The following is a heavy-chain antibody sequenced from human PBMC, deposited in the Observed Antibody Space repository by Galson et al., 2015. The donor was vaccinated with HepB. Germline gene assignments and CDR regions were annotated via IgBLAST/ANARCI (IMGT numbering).Heavy chain of an antibody. CDR2: INPNSGGT. CDR3: ARGNLAVAGSGIDP. V-gene: IGHV1-2*02. D-gene: IGHD6-19*01. CDR1: GYTFTGYY. Sequence: SVKVSCKASGYTFTGYYTHWVRQAPGQGLEWMGWINPNSGGTNYAQKFQGRVTMTRDTSISTAYMELSRLRSNDTAVYYCARGNLAVAGSGIDPWGQGTLVTVSS. J-gene: IGHJ5*02.